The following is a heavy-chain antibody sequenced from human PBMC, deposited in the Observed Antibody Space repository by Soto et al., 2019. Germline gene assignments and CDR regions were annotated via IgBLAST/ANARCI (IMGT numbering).Heavy chain of an antibody. CDR2: SYYRGST. D-gene: IGHD3-3*01. CDR1: GGSISSRSHS. Sequence: QLQLQESGPGLVKPSETLSLTCTVSGGSISSRSHSWGWIRQSPGKHLEWIGSSYYRGSTHYNPSLKTRVTISADTSKNQVSLKVYSVTAADTAVYYCATADGFGVVTPFFEYWGQGILVTVSS. V-gene: IGHV4-39*01. CDR3: ATADGFGVVTPFFEY. J-gene: IGHJ4*02.